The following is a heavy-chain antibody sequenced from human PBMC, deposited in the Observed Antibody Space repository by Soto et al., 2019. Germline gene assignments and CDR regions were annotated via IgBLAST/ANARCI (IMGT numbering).Heavy chain of an antibody. CDR1: GYDFSAYW. V-gene: IGHV5-51*03. CDR2: IYPGDSDV. Sequence: DVQLVQSGAEVKKPGESLRISCKGSGYDFSAYWINWVRQMPGKGLEWMGIIYPGDSDVRYSPSFQGQVTISVDKSISIAYLQWSSLKAADTAIYYCARTDYGSGTFDSWGQGTLVTVSS. CDR3: ARTDYGSGTFDS. D-gene: IGHD3-10*01. J-gene: IGHJ4*02.